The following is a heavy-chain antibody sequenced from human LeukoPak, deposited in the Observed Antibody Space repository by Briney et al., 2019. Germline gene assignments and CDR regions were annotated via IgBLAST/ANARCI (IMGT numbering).Heavy chain of an antibody. Sequence: ASVTVSCKASGYTFTSYYMHWVRQAPGQGLEWMGIINPSGGSTSYAQKFQGRVTMTRDTSTSTVYMELSNLRSEDTAVYYCARDLDGGNSDYYYYGMDVWGQGTTVTVSS. D-gene: IGHD4-23*01. CDR1: GYTFTSYY. J-gene: IGHJ6*02. CDR3: ARDLDGGNSDYYYYGMDV. CDR2: INPSGGST. V-gene: IGHV1-46*01.